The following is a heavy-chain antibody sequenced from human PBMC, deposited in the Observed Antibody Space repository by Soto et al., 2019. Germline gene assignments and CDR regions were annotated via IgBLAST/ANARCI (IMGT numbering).Heavy chain of an antibody. J-gene: IGHJ4*02. CDR1: GGSISSGGYY. CDR3: ARGAEGGDFWSGYYTGLDY. Sequence: SETLSLTCTVSGGSISSGGYYWSWIRQHPGKGLEWIGYIYYSGSTCYNPSLKSRVTISVDTSKNQFSLKLSSVTAADTAVYYCARGAEGGDFWSGYYTGLDYWGQGTLVTVSS. CDR2: IYYSGST. D-gene: IGHD3-3*01. V-gene: IGHV4-31*03.